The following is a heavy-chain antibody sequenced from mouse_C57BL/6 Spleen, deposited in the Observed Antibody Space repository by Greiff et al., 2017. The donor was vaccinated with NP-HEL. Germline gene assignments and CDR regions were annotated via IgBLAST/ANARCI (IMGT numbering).Heavy chain of an antibody. CDR3: TRRDGDWYFDV. CDR2: IDPETGGT. Sequence: VQLQQSGAELVRPGASVTLSCKASGYTFTDYEMHWVKQTPVHGLEWIGAIDPETGGTAYNQKFKGKAILTADKSSSTAYMELRSLTSEDSAVYYCTRRDGDWYFDVWGTGTTVTVAS. V-gene: IGHV1-15*01. CDR1: GYTFTDYE. J-gene: IGHJ1*03.